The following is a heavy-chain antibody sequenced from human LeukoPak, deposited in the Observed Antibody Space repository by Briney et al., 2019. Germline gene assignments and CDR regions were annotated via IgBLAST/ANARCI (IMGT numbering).Heavy chain of an antibody. CDR3: ARAAKGIFGVTSTKSYWFFDL. CDR1: GFSFRGYW. V-gene: IGHV3-7*01. Sequence: PGGSLRLSCVASGFSFRGYWMSWVRQAPGKGLEWVANIKQDGSEKYFVDSVKGRFTISRDNANNSVYLQMSSLRVDDTAVYYCARAAKGIFGVTSTKSYWFFDLWGRGTLVTVSS. CDR2: IKQDGSEK. J-gene: IGHJ2*01. D-gene: IGHD3-3*01.